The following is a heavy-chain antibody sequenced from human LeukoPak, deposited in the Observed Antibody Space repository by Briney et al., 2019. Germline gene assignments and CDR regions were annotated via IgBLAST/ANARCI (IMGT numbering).Heavy chain of an antibody. CDR1: GFTFSDYS. CDR3: AKMGRYCSGGSCYLEPNWFDP. V-gene: IGHV3-11*01. CDR2: ISSAARTT. Sequence: GGSLRLSCAVSGFTFSDYSMTWIRQAPGKGLEWVSYISSAARTTYYADSVKGRFTISRDNAKNSLYLQMNSLRAEDTAVYYCAKMGRYCSGGSCYLEPNWFDPWGQGTLVTVSS. D-gene: IGHD2-15*01. J-gene: IGHJ5*02.